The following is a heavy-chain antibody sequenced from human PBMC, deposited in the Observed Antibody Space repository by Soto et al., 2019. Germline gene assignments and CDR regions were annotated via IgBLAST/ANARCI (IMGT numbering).Heavy chain of an antibody. CDR3: ARGLGTRYHYGMDV. D-gene: IGHD2-2*01. V-gene: IGHV3-33*01. CDR2: IWSDGSNK. J-gene: IGHJ6*02. Sequence: LXLSCAASVFTFSSYVMHWVRQAPGKGLEWVALIWSDGSNKYYADSVKGRFTISRDNSKNTLYLQVNSLRAEDTAVYYCARGLGTRYHYGMDVWGQGTRVTVSS. CDR1: VFTFSSYV.